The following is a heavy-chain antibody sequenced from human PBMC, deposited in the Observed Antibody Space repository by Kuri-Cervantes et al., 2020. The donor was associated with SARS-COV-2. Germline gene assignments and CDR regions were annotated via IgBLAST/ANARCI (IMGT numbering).Heavy chain of an antibody. D-gene: IGHD3-9*01. CDR1: GGSISSYY. Sequence: SETLSLTCTVSGGSISSYYWSWIRQPAGKGLEWIGRIYTSGSTNYNPSLKSRVTMSVDTSKNQFSLKLSSVTAADTAVYYCARTGTYYDILTGYNVDAFDIWGQGTMVTVSS. J-gene: IGHJ3*02. CDR3: ARTGTYYDILTGYNVDAFDI. V-gene: IGHV4-4*07. CDR2: IYTSGST.